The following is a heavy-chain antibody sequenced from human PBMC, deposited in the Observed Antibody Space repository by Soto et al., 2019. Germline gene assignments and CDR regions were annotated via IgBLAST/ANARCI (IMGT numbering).Heavy chain of an antibody. CDR3: SGGMAGLDV. CDR2: INSDGSHT. V-gene: IGHV3-74*01. Sequence: EVQLVESGGGLVQPGGSLRLSCAASGLSFNIYWMHWVRQVPGKWLVWLARINSDGSHTIYVDYVKGRFTISRDNAKSTVFLQMDSLRDEDTGVYYCSGGMAGLDVWGQGTTVSVSS. J-gene: IGHJ6*02. CDR1: GLSFNIYW.